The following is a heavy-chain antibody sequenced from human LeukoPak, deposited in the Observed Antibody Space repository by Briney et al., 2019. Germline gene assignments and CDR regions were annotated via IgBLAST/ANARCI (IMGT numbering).Heavy chain of an antibody. CDR2: IIPIFGTA. V-gene: IGHV1-69*01. Sequence: SVKVSCKASGGTFSSYAISWVRQAPGQGLEWMGGIIPIFGTANYAQKFQGRVTITADESTSTAYTELSSLRSEDTAVYYCASGSSGWYELYYYYYYMDVWGKGTTVTVSS. J-gene: IGHJ6*03. CDR3: ASGSSGWYELYYYYYYMDV. D-gene: IGHD6-19*01. CDR1: GGTFSSYA.